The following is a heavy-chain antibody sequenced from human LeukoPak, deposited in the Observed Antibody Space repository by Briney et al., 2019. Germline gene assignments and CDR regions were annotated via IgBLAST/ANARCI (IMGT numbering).Heavy chain of an antibody. Sequence: GGSLRLSCAAFGFTFSSYAMSWVRQAPGKGLEWVSGISGSGGSTYYSDSVKGRFTISRDNSKNTLYLQMNSLRAEDTAVYYCAKQKYYFDSSGYDYWGQGTLVTVSS. CDR3: AKQKYYFDSSGYDY. J-gene: IGHJ4*02. CDR1: GFTFSSYA. V-gene: IGHV3-23*01. CDR2: ISGSGGST. D-gene: IGHD3-22*01.